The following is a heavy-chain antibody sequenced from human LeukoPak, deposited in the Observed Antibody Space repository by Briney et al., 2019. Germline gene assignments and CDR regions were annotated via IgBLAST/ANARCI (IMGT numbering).Heavy chain of an antibody. CDR3: TSAGSSWNRAFDY. D-gene: IGHD6-13*01. J-gene: IGHJ4*02. V-gene: IGHV3-49*04. CDR2: IISETYGGTT. CDR1: GFTVGDYA. Sequence: QCMRPSCTAAGFTVGDYAMSWDRPAPRKGLEWEGFIISETYGGTTEYAASVKGRFTISRDDSKSIAYLQMNSLKTEDTAVYYCTSAGSSWNRAFDYWGQGILVSVSS.